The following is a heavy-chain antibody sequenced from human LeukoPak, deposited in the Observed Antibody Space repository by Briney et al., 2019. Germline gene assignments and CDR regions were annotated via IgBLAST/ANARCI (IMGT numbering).Heavy chain of an antibody. J-gene: IGHJ4*02. CDR1: GGSISSYY. CDR3: AACDIVVVPAGYNY. Sequence: ASETLSLTCTVSGGSISSYYWSWIRQPPGKGLEWLVYIYYSGSTNYNPSLKSRVTISVDTSKNQFSLKLSSVTAADTAVYYCAACDIVVVPAGYNYWGQGTLVTVSS. CDR2: IYYSGST. V-gene: IGHV4-59*01. D-gene: IGHD2-2*01.